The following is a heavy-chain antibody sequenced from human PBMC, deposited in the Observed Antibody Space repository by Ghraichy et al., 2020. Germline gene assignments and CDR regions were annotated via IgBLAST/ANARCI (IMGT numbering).Heavy chain of an antibody. CDR1: GGTFSSYA. V-gene: IGHV1-69*13. CDR3: ARRGYSGYDSVPYYYYYGMDV. CDR2: IIPIFGTA. Sequence: SAKVSCKASGGTFSSYAISWVRQAPGQGLEWMGGIIPIFGTANYAQKFQGRVTITADESTSTAYMELSSLRSEDTAVYYCARRGYSGYDSVPYYYYYGMDVWGQGTTVTVSS. J-gene: IGHJ6*02. D-gene: IGHD5-12*01.